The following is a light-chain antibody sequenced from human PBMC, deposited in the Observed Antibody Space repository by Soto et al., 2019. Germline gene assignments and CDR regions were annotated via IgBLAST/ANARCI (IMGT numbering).Light chain of an antibody. V-gene: IGKV3-15*01. Sequence: EIGMTQYPDTLSVSPGERATLSCRASENLNTNLAWYQQRPGQAPRLLIYGASTRATGVPARFTGSGSGTDFTLTISSLQFEDFAVYFCQQYKNLPPWTFGQGTKVDIK. CDR2: GAS. CDR3: QQYKNLPPWT. CDR1: ENLNTN. J-gene: IGKJ1*01.